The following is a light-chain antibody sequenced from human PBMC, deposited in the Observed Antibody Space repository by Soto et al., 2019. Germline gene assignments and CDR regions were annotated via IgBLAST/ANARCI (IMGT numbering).Light chain of an antibody. CDR2: DAS. V-gene: IGKV3-11*01. Sequence: EIVLTQSPATLSLSPGERATLSCRASQSVSTYLAWYQQRPGQAPRLLIYDASNTATGIPARFSGSGSGTDFTLSISSLEPADFALYYCQERRTFGPGTKVDIK. CDR3: QERRT. CDR1: QSVSTY. J-gene: IGKJ3*01.